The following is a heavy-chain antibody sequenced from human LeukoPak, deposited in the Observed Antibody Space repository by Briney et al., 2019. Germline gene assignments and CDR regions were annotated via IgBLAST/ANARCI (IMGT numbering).Heavy chain of an antibody. CDR1: GFTFSTYP. CDR3: AKRGATGYFQH. CDR2: ISYDGSNK. D-gene: IGHD1-26*01. J-gene: IGHJ1*01. V-gene: IGHV3-30-3*02. Sequence: PGRSLRLSCAASGFTFSTYPIHWVRQAPGKGLEWVAVISYDGSNKYNADSVKGRFTISRDNSKNTLYLQMNSLRAEDTAVYYCAKRGATGYFQHWGQGTLVTVSS.